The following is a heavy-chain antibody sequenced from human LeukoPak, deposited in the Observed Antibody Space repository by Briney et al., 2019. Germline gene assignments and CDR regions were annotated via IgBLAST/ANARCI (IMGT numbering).Heavy chain of an antibody. CDR2: ISGSSSTI. Sequence: PGGSLRLSCAASGFTFTSYSMNWVRQAPGKGLEWVSYISGSSSTIFYADSVKGRFTISRDSAENSLFLQMNSLRAEDTAVYYCARDRYGDYAFDYWGQGTLVTVSS. CDR3: ARDRYGDYAFDY. V-gene: IGHV3-48*01. D-gene: IGHD4-17*01. J-gene: IGHJ4*02. CDR1: GFTFTSYS.